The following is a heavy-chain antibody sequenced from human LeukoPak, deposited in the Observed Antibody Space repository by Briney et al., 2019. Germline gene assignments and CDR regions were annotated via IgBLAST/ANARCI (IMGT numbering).Heavy chain of an antibody. Sequence: GGSLRLSCAASAFTFSSYGVSWVRQAPGKGLEWVSDISGSGDSTNYADSVKGRLTISRDNSKNTLYLQMNSLRAEDTAVYYCAKVLKAYYFGSGSYPFDHWGQGTLVTVSS. V-gene: IGHV3-23*01. D-gene: IGHD3-10*01. CDR3: AKVLKAYYFGSGSYPFDH. CDR2: ISGSGDST. J-gene: IGHJ4*02. CDR1: AFTFSSYG.